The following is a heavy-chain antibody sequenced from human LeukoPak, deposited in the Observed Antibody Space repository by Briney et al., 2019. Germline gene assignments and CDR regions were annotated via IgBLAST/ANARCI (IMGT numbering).Heavy chain of an antibody. CDR1: RFTFSSYE. J-gene: IGHJ4*02. D-gene: IGHD4-23*01. CDR3: ARDYGGISPFDY. V-gene: IGHV3-48*03. Sequence: GGSLRLSCAASRFTFSSYEMHWVRQAPGKGLEWVSYISSSDSTIYYADSVKGRFTISRDNAKNSLYLQMNSLRAEDTAVYYCARDYGGISPFDYWGQGTLVTVSS. CDR2: ISSSDSTI.